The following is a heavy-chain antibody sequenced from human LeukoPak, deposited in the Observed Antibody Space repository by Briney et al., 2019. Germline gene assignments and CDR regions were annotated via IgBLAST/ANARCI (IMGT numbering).Heavy chain of an antibody. CDR1: GGSISSSSYY. CDR3: ARVLLRSGWYGGNYFDY. D-gene: IGHD6-19*01. V-gene: IGHV4-39*01. CDR2: IYYSGST. Sequence: SVTLSLTCTVSGGSISSSSYYWGWIRQPPGKGLEWIGSIYYSGSTYYNPSLKSRVTISVDTSKNQFSLKLSSVTAADTAVYYCARVLLRSGWYGGNYFDYWGQGTLVTVSS. J-gene: IGHJ4*02.